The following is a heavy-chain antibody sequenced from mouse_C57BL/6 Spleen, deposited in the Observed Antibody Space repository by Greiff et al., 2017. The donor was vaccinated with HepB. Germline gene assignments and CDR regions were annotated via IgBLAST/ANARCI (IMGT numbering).Heavy chain of an antibody. CDR1: GYSITSGYY. V-gene: IGHV3-6*01. Sequence: ESGPGLVKPSQSLSLTCSVTGYSITSGYYWNWIRQFPGNKLEWMGYISYDGSNNYNPSLKNRISITRDTSKNQFFLKLNSVTTEDTATYYCARRGRYGYDVGYFDVWGTGTTVTVSS. J-gene: IGHJ1*03. CDR2: ISYDGSN. CDR3: ARRGRYGYDVGYFDV. D-gene: IGHD2-2*01.